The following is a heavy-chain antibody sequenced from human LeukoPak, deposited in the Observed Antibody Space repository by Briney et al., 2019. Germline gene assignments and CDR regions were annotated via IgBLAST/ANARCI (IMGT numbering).Heavy chain of an antibody. CDR2: ISSSSSYI. CDR1: GFAFSTYS. CDR3: ARVGAGSSGWLNQFDS. J-gene: IGHJ4*02. V-gene: IGHV3-21*01. Sequence: GGSLRLSCAASGFAFSTYSMIWVRQAPGKGLEWVSSISSSSSYILYADSVEGRFTISRDNAKNSLYLQMNSLRAEDTAVYYCARVGAGSSGWLNQFDSWGQGTLVTVSS. D-gene: IGHD6-19*01.